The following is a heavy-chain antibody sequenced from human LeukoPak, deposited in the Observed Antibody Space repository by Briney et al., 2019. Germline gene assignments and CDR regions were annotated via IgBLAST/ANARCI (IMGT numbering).Heavy chain of an antibody. J-gene: IGHJ4*02. CDR1: GGSFSGYY. CDR3: ARDPYYYDTSGYYWPLGAFDY. Sequence: SETLSLTCAAYGGSFSGYYWSWIRQPPGKGLEWIGEINHSGSTNYNPSLKSRVTISVDTSKNQFSLKLTSVTAADTAVYFCARDPYYYDTSGYYWPLGAFDYWGRGTLVTVSS. D-gene: IGHD3-22*01. CDR2: INHSGST. V-gene: IGHV4-34*01.